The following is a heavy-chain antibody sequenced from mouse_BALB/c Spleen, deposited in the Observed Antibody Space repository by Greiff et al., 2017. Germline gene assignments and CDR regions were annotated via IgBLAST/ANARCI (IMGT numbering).Heavy chain of an antibody. CDR3: ARSLGYHYYAMDY. CDR2: IDPANGNT. J-gene: IGHJ4*01. V-gene: IGHV14-3*02. CDR1: GFNIKDTY. Sequence: EVHLVESGAELVKPGASVKLSCTASGFNIKDTYMHWVKQRPEQGLEWIGRIDPANGNTKYDPKFQGKATITADTSSNTAYLQLSSLTSEDTAVYYCARSLGYHYYAMDYWGQGTSVTVSS. D-gene: IGHD1-2*01.